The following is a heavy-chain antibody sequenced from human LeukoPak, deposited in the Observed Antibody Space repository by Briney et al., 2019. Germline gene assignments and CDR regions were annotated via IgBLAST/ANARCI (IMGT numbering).Heavy chain of an antibody. J-gene: IGHJ4*02. Sequence: GGSLRLSCAASGFTFSSYGMHWVRQAPGKGLEWVAVISYDGSNKYYADSVKGRFTISRDNSKNTLYLQMNSLRAEDTAVYYCAKEKSPRDEGPDYWGQGTLVTVSS. CDR1: GFTFSSYG. CDR3: AKEKSPRDEGPDY. CDR2: ISYDGSNK. V-gene: IGHV3-30*18.